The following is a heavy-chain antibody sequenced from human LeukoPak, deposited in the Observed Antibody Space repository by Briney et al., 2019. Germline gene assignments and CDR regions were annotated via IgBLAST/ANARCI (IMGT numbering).Heavy chain of an antibody. CDR1: GGSISSGSYY. D-gene: IGHD3-22*01. CDR3: ASSMGYDSSNGSSAFDI. CDR2: IYTSGST. V-gene: IGHV4-61*02. Sequence: SETLSLTCTVSGGSISSGSYYWSWIRQPAGKGLEWIGRIYTSGSTNYNPSLKSRVTISVDTSKNQFSLKLSSVTAADTAVYYCASSMGYDSSNGSSAFDIWGQGTMVTVSS. J-gene: IGHJ3*02.